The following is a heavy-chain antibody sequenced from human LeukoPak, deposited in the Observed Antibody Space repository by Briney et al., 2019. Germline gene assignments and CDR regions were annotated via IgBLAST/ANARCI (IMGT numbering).Heavy chain of an antibody. J-gene: IGHJ2*01. Sequence: PSESLSLTCTVSDGSITSYFLTWVRQSPGKGLEFIGRLRPTDGYTNYNPSLRSRVSMSLDTSKKQLSLELTSVTAADTAVYYCARDGASNYGDYWYFDLWGRGTLVTVSS. CDR1: DGSITSYF. CDR3: ARDGASNYGDYWYFDL. D-gene: IGHD4-17*01. V-gene: IGHV4-4*07. CDR2: LRPTDGYT.